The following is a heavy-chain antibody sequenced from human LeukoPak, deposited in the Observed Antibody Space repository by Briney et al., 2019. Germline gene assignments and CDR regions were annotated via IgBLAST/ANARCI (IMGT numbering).Heavy chain of an antibody. J-gene: IGHJ4*02. CDR1: GFTFSSYG. Sequence: GGSQRLSCAASGFTFSSYGMHWVRQAPGKGLEWVAVIWYDGSNKYYADFVKGRFTISRDNSKNTLYLQMNSLRAEDTAVYYCARDRRPYGDSGYFDYWGQGTLVTVSS. V-gene: IGHV3-33*01. CDR3: ARDRRPYGDSGYFDY. CDR2: IWYDGSNK. D-gene: IGHD4-17*01.